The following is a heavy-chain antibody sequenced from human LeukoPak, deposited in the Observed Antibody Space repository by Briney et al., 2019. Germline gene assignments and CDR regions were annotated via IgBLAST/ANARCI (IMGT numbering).Heavy chain of an antibody. J-gene: IGHJ4*02. CDR1: GGSFSGNY. Sequence: PSETLSLTCAVYGGSFSGNYWSWIRQSPGKGLEWIGEINHSGSTNYNPSLKSRVTISVDTSKNQFSLKLSSVTAADTAVYYCARGQGYSYGHGGVDYWGQGTLVTVSS. D-gene: IGHD5-18*01. V-gene: IGHV4-34*01. CDR3: ARGQGYSYGHGGVDY. CDR2: INHSGST.